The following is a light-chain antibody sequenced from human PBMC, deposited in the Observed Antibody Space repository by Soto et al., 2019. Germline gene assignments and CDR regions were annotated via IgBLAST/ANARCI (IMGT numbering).Light chain of an antibody. CDR3: QHCNHWPSIFT. J-gene: IGKJ3*01. CDR2: DTS. V-gene: IGKV3-11*01. Sequence: EIVLTQSPATLSLSPGERATLSCRASKSVSRFLAWFQQKPGQAPRLLIYDTSNRDTGIPARFSGSGSGTDFTLTISSLEPDNFAVYYCQHCNHWPSIFTFCPETSVDIK. CDR1: KSVSRF.